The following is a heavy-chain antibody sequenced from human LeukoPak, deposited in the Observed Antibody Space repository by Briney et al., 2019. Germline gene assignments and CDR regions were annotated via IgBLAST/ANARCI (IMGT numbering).Heavy chain of an antibody. CDR3: AREVYYDFWSGYYTGRTNNWFDP. Sequence: PSETLSLTCTVSGGSISSSSYYWGWIRQPPGKGLEWIGSIYYSGSTYYNPSLKSRVTISVDTSKNQFSLKLSSVTAADTAVYYCAREVYYDFWSGYYTGRTNNWFDPWGQGTLVTVSS. CDR2: IYYSGST. D-gene: IGHD3-3*01. V-gene: IGHV4-39*07. CDR1: GGSISSSSYY. J-gene: IGHJ5*02.